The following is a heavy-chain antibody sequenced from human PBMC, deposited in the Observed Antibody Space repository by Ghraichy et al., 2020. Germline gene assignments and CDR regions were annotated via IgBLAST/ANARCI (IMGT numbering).Heavy chain of an antibody. CDR2: IKSDRSDS. CDR3: ARDPYGDYKYGGTDY. CDR1: GFSFSRPW. V-gene: IGHV3-7*01. J-gene: IGHJ4*02. Sequence: GGSLRLSCAASGFSFSRPWMSWVRQAPGKGLEWVASIKSDRSDSFYLDSVKGRFTISRDNAENSVSLEMTSLRVEDTAVYYCARDPYGDYKYGGTDYWGRGTLVSVSS. D-gene: IGHD4-17*01.